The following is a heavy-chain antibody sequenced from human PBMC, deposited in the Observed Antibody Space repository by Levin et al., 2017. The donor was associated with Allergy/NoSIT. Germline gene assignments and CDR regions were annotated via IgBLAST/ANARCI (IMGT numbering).Heavy chain of an antibody. Sequence: SETLSLTCTVSGGSINSYFWSWIRQPQGKNREGIGHINYGESPNSNPYPRGRVSLSLNTSKNKFSLNVGSVTAAETAVYYCARDRVIVGSTNYYYGMDVWGQGIMVTVS. CDR2: INYGESP. D-gene: IGHD1-26*01. CDR1: GGSINSYF. CDR3: ARDRVIVGSTNYYYGMDV. J-gene: IGHJ6*02. V-gene: IGHV4-59*13.